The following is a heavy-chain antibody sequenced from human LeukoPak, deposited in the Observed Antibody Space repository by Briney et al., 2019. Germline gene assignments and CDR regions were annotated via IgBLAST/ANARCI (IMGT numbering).Heavy chain of an antibody. CDR2: IRSKAYGGTT. J-gene: IGHJ5*02. Sequence: GGSLRLSCTASGFTFGDYAMSWVRQAPGKGLEWVGFIRSKAYGGTTEYAASVKGRFTISRDDSKSIAYLRMNSLKTEDTAVYYCTRDRCSSTSCYGGNWFDPWGQGTLVTVSS. CDR1: GFTFGDYA. D-gene: IGHD2-2*01. V-gene: IGHV3-49*04. CDR3: TRDRCSSTSCYGGNWFDP.